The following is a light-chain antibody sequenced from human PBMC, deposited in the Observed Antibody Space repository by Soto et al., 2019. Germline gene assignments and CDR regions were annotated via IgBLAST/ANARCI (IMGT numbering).Light chain of an antibody. Sequence: EIVLTPSPATLSLSPVERATLSCRASQSVSSNYLAWYQQKPGQAPRLLIYGASSRATGIPDRFSGSGSGTDSTLTISRLEPDDFAVYYCQQYGSSGTFGQGTKVDIK. V-gene: IGKV3-20*01. CDR3: QQYGSSGT. CDR1: QSVSSNY. CDR2: GAS. J-gene: IGKJ1*01.